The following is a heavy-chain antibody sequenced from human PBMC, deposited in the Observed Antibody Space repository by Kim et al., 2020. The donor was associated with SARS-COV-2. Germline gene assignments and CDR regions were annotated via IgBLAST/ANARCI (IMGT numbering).Heavy chain of an antibody. Sequence: SETLSLTCTVSGGSISSSSYYWGWIRQPPGKGLEWIGSIYYSGSTYYNPSLKSRVTISVDTSKNQFSLKLSSVTAADTAVYYCARHERRWPQLRPHYFDYWGQGTLVTVSS. D-gene: IGHD5-12*01. CDR1: GGSISSSSYY. CDR2: IYYSGST. J-gene: IGHJ4*02. CDR3: ARHERRWPQLRPHYFDY. V-gene: IGHV4-39*01.